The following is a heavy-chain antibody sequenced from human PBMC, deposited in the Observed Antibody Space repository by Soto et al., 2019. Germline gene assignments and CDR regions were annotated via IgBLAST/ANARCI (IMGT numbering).Heavy chain of an antibody. J-gene: IGHJ4*02. V-gene: IGHV3-30*18. Sequence: QVQLVESGGGVVQPGRSLRLSCAASGFTFSSDGMHWVRQAPGKGLEWVAVISYDGSNKYYADSVKGRFTISRDNSKNTLYLQMNSLRAEDTAVYYCAKDSGTIAAAGPVDYWGQGTLVTVSS. CDR3: AKDSGTIAAAGPVDY. D-gene: IGHD6-13*01. CDR2: ISYDGSNK. CDR1: GFTFSSDG.